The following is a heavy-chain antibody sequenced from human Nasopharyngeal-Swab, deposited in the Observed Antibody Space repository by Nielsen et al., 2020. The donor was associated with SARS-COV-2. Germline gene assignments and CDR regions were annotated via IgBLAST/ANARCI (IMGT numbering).Heavy chain of an antibody. CDR3: AKDGGLTTFPYYYYYGMDV. CDR2: ISGSGGSP. V-gene: IGHV3-23*01. D-gene: IGHD4/OR15-4a*01. CDR1: GFPFSSYA. J-gene: IGHJ6*02. Sequence: GESLKISCAASGFPFSSYAMSWVRQAPGKGLEWVSAISGSGGSPYYADSVKGRFTISRDNSKNTLYLQMNSLRAEDTAVYYCAKDGGLTTFPYYYYYGMDVWGQGTTVTVSS.